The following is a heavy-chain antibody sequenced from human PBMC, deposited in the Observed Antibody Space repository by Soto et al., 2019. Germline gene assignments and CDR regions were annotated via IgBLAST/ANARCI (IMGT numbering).Heavy chain of an antibody. J-gene: IGHJ6*02. CDR3: ARPAATVIFYSGMDV. CDR1: GFTFSDYA. D-gene: IGHD4-17*01. CDR2: ISFDGSNE. V-gene: IGHV3-30-3*01. Sequence: LRLSCAASGFTFSDYAMHWVRQAPGKGLEWVAIISFDGSNEHYADSVQGRFTISRDNSENTLYLQMNSLRADDTAVYYCARPAATVIFYSGMDVWGQGTTVTVS.